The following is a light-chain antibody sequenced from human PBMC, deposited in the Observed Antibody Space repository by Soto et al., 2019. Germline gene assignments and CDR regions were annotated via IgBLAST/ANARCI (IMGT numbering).Light chain of an antibody. V-gene: IGKV3D-20*02. CDR2: GAS. CDR1: QSVSSSY. J-gene: IGKJ4*01. Sequence: EIVLTQSPGTLSLSPGERATLSCRASQSVSSSYLAWYQQKPGQAPRLLMYGASDRATGIPARFSGSGSGTDFTLTISSLEPEDFAVYYCQQRNSWPLTFGGGTKVDIK. CDR3: QQRNSWPLT.